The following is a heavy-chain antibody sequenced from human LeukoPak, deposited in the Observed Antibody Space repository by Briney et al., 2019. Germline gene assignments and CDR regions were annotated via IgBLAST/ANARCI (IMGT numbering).Heavy chain of an antibody. J-gene: IGHJ4*02. CDR2: SSSSGSTM. CDR1: GFTLSDYY. D-gene: IGHD3/OR15-3a*01. V-gene: IGHV3-11*01. Sequence: GGSLRLSCAASGFTLSDYYMSWIRQAPGKGLEWVSYSSSSGSTMYYADSVKGRFVISRDNAKNSLYLQMNSLRAEDTAVYYCARRRDFIDYWGQGTLVTVSS. CDR3: ARRRDFIDY.